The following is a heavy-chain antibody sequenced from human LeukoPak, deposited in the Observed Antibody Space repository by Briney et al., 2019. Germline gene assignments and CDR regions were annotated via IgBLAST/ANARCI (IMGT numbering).Heavy chain of an antibody. V-gene: IGHV4-34*01. CDR3: ARGGAVTTGMGMDV. Sequence: SETLSLTCAVYGGSFSGYYWSWIRQPPGKGLEWIGEINHSGSTNYNPSLKSRVPISVDTSKNQFSLKLSSVTAADTAVYYCARGGAVTTGMGMDVWGQGTTVTVSS. D-gene: IGHD4-11*01. CDR1: GGSFSGYY. CDR2: INHSGST. J-gene: IGHJ6*02.